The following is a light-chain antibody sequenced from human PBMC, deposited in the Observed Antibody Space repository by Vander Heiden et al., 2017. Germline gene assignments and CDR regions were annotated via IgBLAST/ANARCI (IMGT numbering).Light chain of an antibody. CDR1: QSVSNS. J-gene: IGKJ1*01. V-gene: IGKV3-15*01. Sequence: EIVMTQSPATVSVSPGETATLSCRASQSVSNSLAWYQHRPAQAPRLLMYAASTRATGVPARFSGSGSGTEFTLTISSLQSEDFAIYFCQEYTTWTFGQGTKVEIK. CDR2: AAS. CDR3: QEYTTWT.